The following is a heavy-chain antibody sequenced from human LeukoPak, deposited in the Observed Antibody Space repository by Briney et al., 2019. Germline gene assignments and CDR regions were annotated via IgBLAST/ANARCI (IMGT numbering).Heavy chain of an antibody. J-gene: IGHJ4*02. CDR2: ISSSTSTI. V-gene: IGHV3-48*01. Sequence: GGSLRLSCAASGFTFSGYSMNWVRQAPGKGLEWVSYISSSTSTIYYADSVKGRFTISRDNAKNSLYLQMNSLRGDDTAVYYCARDPGLDYWGQGTLVTVSS. CDR3: ARDPGLDY. CDR1: GFTFSGYS.